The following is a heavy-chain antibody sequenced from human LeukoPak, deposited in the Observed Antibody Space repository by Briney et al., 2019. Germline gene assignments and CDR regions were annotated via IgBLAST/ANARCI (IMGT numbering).Heavy chain of an antibody. D-gene: IGHD6-19*01. V-gene: IGHV4-4*07. CDR2: IYTSGST. CDR1: GGSISSYY. J-gene: IGHJ4*02. CDR3: AKHSGWSFDY. Sequence: SETLSLTCTVSGGSISSYYWSWIRQPAGKGVEWIGRIYTSGSTNYNPSLKSRVTISVDKSKNQFSLKLSSLTAADTAVYYCAKHSGWSFDYWGQGTLVTVSS.